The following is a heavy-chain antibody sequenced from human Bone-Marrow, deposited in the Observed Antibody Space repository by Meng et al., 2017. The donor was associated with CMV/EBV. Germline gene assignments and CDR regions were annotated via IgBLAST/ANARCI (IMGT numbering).Heavy chain of an antibody. V-gene: IGHV3-48*03. J-gene: IGHJ6*02. Sequence: GESLKISCAASGFTFSSYEMNWVRQAPGTGLEWVSYISASGKTTYYADSVKGRFTISRDNAKNSLYLQMNSLRAEDTAVYYCARAKLRQLYGMDGWGQGTTVTVSS. CDR2: ISASGKTT. D-gene: IGHD3-3*01. CDR3: ARAKLRQLYGMDG. CDR1: GFTFSSYE.